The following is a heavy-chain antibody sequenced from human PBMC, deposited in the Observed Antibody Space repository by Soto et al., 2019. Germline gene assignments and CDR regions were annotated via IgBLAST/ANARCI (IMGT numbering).Heavy chain of an antibody. D-gene: IGHD6-13*01. V-gene: IGHV3-30*18. CDR3: AKDPAADPFYYYYGMDV. CDR2: ISYDGSNK. J-gene: IGHJ6*02. Sequence: GGSLRLSCAASGFTFSSYGMHWVRQAPGKGLEWVAVISYDGSNKYYADSVKGRFTISRDNSKNTLYLQMNSLRAEDTAVYYCAKDPAADPFYYYYGMDVWGQGTTVTVSS. CDR1: GFTFSSYG.